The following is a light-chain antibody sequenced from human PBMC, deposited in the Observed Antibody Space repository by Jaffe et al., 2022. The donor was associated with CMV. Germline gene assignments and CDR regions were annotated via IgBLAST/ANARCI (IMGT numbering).Light chain of an antibody. CDR3: AAWDGSLNGWV. V-gene: IGLV1-44*01. J-gene: IGLJ3*02. CDR2: SNN. Sequence: QSVLTQSPSASGTPGQRVTISCSGSSSNIGSETVNWYQQLPGTAPKLLIYSNNQRPSGVPDRFSGSKSGTSASLAISGLQSEDEADYYCAAWDGSLNGWVFGGGTKLTVL. CDR1: SSNIGSET.